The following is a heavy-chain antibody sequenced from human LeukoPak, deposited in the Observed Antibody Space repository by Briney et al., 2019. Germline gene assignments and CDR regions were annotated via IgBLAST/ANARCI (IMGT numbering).Heavy chain of an antibody. CDR1: GYSFTSYW. Sequence: GESLKISCKGSGYSFTSYWIGWVRQMPGKGLEWMGIIYPGDSDTRYSPSFQGQVTISADKSISTAYLQWSSLKASDTAMYYCARLVTMIVAPNWFDPWDQGTLVTVSS. V-gene: IGHV5-51*01. CDR3: ARLVTMIVAPNWFDP. D-gene: IGHD3-22*01. CDR2: IYPGDSDT. J-gene: IGHJ5*02.